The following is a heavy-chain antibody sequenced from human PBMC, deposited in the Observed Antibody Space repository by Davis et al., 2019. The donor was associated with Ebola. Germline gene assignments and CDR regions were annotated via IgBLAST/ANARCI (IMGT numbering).Heavy chain of an antibody. V-gene: IGHV3-23*01. CDR1: GVTFSSYA. Sequence: PGGSLRLSCAASGVTFSSYAMSWVRQAPGKGLEWVSAITGSGVSTYYADSVKGRFTISRDNSKNTLYLQMNSLRAEDTAVYYCAIANRGPVADTGDYWGQGTLVTVSS. CDR3: AIANRGPVADTGDY. J-gene: IGHJ4*02. CDR2: ITGSGVST. D-gene: IGHD6-19*01.